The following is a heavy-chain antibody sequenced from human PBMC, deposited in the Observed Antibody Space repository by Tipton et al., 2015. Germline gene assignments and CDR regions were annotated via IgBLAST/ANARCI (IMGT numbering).Heavy chain of an antibody. CDR3: ARDWGGQRGMDV. D-gene: IGHD3-16*01. CDR1: GGSIGAYY. CDR2: IYISGNM. J-gene: IGHJ6*02. V-gene: IGHV4-4*07. Sequence: GLVKPSETLSLTCTVSGGSIGAYYWSWIRQPAGKGLEWIGRIYISGNMYYNPSLKSRLSMSVDMSKKQFSLKLSSVTAADTAIYYCARDWGGQRGMDVWGQGTTVTVSS.